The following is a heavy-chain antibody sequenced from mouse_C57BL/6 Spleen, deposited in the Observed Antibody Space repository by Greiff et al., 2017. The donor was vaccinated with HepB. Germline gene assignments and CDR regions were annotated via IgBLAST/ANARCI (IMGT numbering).Heavy chain of an antibody. V-gene: IGHV5-17*01. CDR3: ARRDGSSYGCAY. J-gene: IGHJ3*01. Sequence: EVQLVESGGGLVKPGGSLKLSCAASGFTFSDYGMHWVRQAPEKGLEWVAYISSGSSTIYYADTVKGRFTISRDNAKNTRLLQITSLRSEDTDMYCCARRDGSSYGCAYWGQGTLVTVSA. D-gene: IGHD1-1*01. CDR1: GFTFSDYG. CDR2: ISSGSSTI.